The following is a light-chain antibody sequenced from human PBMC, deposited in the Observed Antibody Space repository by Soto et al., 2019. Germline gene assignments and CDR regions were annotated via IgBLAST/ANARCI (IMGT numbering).Light chain of an antibody. J-gene: IGLJ1*01. CDR3: ISYTGSDTHV. CDR2: EVT. CDR1: SSDVGAYKY. V-gene: IGLV2-14*03. Sequence: QSVLTQPASVSGSPGQSITISCTGTSSDVGAYKYVSWYQQHPGKAPKLMIYEVTNRPSGVSNRFSGSKSGNTASLTISGLEAEDEADYYCISYTGSDTHVFGTGTKLTVL.